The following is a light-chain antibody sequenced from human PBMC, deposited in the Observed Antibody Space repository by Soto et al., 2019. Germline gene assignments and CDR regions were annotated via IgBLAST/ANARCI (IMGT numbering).Light chain of an antibody. CDR1: QSISSW. V-gene: IGKV1-5*01. CDR3: QQYDNLIT. CDR2: AAS. J-gene: IGKJ5*01. Sequence: DIQMTQSPSTLPGSVVDRATITCRASQSISSWLAWYQQKPGKAPKLLIYAASTLQSGVPSRFSGSGSGTEFTLTISRPQPEDIAKYYCQQYDNLITFGQGTRLEIK.